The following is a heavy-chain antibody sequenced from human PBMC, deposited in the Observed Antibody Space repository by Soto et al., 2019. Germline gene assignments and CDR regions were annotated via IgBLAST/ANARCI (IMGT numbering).Heavy chain of an antibody. CDR2: ISAYNGNT. D-gene: IGHD2-15*01. J-gene: IGHJ4*02. Sequence: GAEVVKPGASVRVSCKTSGHTFTSYGFTWVRQAPGQGLEWMGWISAYNGNTNYAQKFQGRVTMTTDTSTSTAYMELRSLRSDDTAVYYCARALYCSGGSCYFDYWGQGTLVTVSS. CDR1: GHTFTSYG. V-gene: IGHV1-18*01. CDR3: ARALYCSGGSCYFDY.